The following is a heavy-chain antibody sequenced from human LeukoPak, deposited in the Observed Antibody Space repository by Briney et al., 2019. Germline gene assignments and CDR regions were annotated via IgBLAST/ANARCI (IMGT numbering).Heavy chain of an antibody. CDR1: GFTFSSFS. CDR2: ISRDSNYI. Sequence: GGSLRLSCAASGFTFSSFSMNWVRQAPGKGLEWVSSISRDSNYIYYADSMKGRFTIPRDNAKNSLYLQMNSLRAEDTAVYYCARGETVTEDYWGQGTLVTVSS. D-gene: IGHD4-17*01. J-gene: IGHJ4*02. V-gene: IGHV3-21*01. CDR3: ARGETVTEDY.